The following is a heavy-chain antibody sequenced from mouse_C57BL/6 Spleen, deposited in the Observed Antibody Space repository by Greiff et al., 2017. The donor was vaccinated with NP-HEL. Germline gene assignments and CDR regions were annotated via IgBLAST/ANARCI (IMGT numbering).Heavy chain of an antibody. CDR2: INPNYGTT. J-gene: IGHJ4*01. Sequence: VQLQQSGPELVKPGASVKISCKASGYSFTDYNMNWVKQSNGKSLEWIGVINPNYGTTSYNQKFKGKATFTVDQSSSTAYMQLNSLTSDDSAVYYCATPIYYYGSSYAMDYWGQGTSVTVSS. CDR3: ATPIYYYGSSYAMDY. D-gene: IGHD1-1*01. CDR1: GYSFTDYN. V-gene: IGHV1-39*01.